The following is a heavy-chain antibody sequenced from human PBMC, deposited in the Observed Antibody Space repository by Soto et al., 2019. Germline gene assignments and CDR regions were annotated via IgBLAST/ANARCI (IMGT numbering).Heavy chain of an antibody. D-gene: IGHD2-21*02. CDR2: INAGNGNT. Sequence: ASVKVSCKASGYTFTSYAMHWVRQAPGQRLEWMGWINAGNGNTKYSQKFQGRVTITRDTSASTAYMELSSLRSEDTAVYYCARDQQVPATAIGYYGMDVWGQGTTVTVSS. CDR1: GYTFTSYA. V-gene: IGHV1-3*01. CDR3: ARDQQVPATAIGYYGMDV. J-gene: IGHJ6*02.